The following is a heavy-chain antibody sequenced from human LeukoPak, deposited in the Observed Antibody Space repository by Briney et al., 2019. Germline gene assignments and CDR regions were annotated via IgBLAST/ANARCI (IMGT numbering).Heavy chain of an antibody. CDR3: ARDVGYFRFDY. CDR1: EFTFSNYW. CDR2: IEEDGSDK. D-gene: IGHD5-18*01. Sequence: GGSLRLSCAASEFTFSNYWMTWVSQAPGKGLEWVANIEEDGSDKYYVDSVKGRFTISRDNAKNSLYLQMNNLRAEDTAVYYCARDVGYFRFDYWGQGTLVTVSS. J-gene: IGHJ4*02. V-gene: IGHV3-7*01.